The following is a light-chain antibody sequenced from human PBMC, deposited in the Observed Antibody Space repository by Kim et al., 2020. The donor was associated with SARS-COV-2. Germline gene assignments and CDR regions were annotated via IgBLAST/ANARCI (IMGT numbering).Light chain of an antibody. V-gene: IGLV3-19*01. CDR1: SLRRYY. CDR2: GKN. CDR3: KSRDSSGKVV. Sequence: SSELTQDPAVSVALGQTVRITCQGDSLRRYYASWYQQKPGQAPVLVIYGKNNRPSGIPDRFSGSRSGNTASLTITGAQAEEEADYYCKSRDSSGKVVFGGGTQLTVL. J-gene: IGLJ2*01.